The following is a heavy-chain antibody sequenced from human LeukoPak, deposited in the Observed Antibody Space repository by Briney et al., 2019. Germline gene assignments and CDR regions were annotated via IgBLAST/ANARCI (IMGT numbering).Heavy chain of an antibody. Sequence: PSETLSLTCTVSGGSISSYYWSWIRQPPGKGLEWIGYIYTSGSTNYNPSLKSRVTISVDTSKNQFSLKLSSVTAADTAVFYCASSRLSAAAIPAASFQHWGQGTLVTVSS. J-gene: IGHJ1*01. D-gene: IGHD6-13*01. CDR3: ASSRLSAAAIPAASFQH. V-gene: IGHV4-4*09. CDR2: IYTSGST. CDR1: GGSISSYY.